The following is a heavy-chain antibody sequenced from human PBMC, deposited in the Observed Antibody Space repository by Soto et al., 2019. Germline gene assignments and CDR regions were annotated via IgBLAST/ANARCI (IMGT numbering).Heavy chain of an antibody. D-gene: IGHD5-18*01. V-gene: IGHV3-30-3*01. CDR2: ISYDGSNK. CDR1: GFTFSSYA. J-gene: IGHJ4*02. CDR3: AREGYSYGPARYYFDY. Sequence: VQLVESGGGVVQPGRSLRLSCAASGFTFSSYAMHWVRQAPGKGLEWVAVISYDGSNKYYADSVKGRFTISRDNSKNTLYLQMNSLRAEDTAVYYCAREGYSYGPARYYFDYWGQGTLVTVSS.